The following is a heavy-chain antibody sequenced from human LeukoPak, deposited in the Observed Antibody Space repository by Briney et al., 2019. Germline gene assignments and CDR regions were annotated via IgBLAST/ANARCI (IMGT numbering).Heavy chain of an antibody. D-gene: IGHD5-24*01. J-gene: IGHJ4*02. CDR1: GFTFSSYS. Sequence: GGSLRLSCAASGFTFSSYSMNWVRQAPGKGLEWVSSISSSSSYTYYADSVKGRFTISRDNSKNTLYLQMNSLRAEDTAVYYCAKDMGLQRYYFDYWGQGTLVTVSS. CDR3: AKDMGLQRYYFDY. V-gene: IGHV3-21*04. CDR2: ISSSSSYT.